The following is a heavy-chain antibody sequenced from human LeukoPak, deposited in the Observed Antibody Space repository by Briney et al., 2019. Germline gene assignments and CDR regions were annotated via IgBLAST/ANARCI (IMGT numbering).Heavy chain of an antibody. CDR2: ITPMFGTA. CDR1: GGTFSRYA. CDR3: ARDASIYDNSAYYYLW. D-gene: IGHD3-22*01. V-gene: IGHV1-69*01. J-gene: IGHJ4*02. Sequence: SVKVSCKASGGTFSRYAISWVRQAPGQGLEWMGGITPMFGTANYAQKFQGRVTITARESSSTAYMELSSLRSEDTAVYYCARDASIYDNSAYYYLWWGQGTLVTVSS.